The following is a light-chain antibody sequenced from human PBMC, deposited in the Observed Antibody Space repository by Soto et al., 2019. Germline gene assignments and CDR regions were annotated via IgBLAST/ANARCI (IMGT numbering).Light chain of an antibody. CDR2: GSS. CDR1: QSVSSSY. CDR3: QQYGSALWT. Sequence: EIVLTQSPGTLSLSPGERATLSCRASQSVSSSYLAWYQQKPGQAPRLLIYGSSSRATGIPDRCSGSGSGTDFTLTISRLESEDFAVYYCQQYGSALWTLGQGTKVESK. J-gene: IGKJ1*01. V-gene: IGKV3-20*01.